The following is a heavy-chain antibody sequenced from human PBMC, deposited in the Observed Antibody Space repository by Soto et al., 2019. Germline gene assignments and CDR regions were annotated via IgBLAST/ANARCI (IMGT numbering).Heavy chain of an antibody. CDR1: GFTFSSYA. D-gene: IGHD1-20*01. V-gene: IGHV3-23*01. Sequence: GGSLRLSCAASGFTFSSYAMSWVRQAPGKGLEWISAISGSGGSTYYADSVKGRFTISRDNSKNTLYLQMNSLRAEDTAVYYCAKDVNWNLSQAYYFDYWGQGTLVTVSS. J-gene: IGHJ4*02. CDR3: AKDVNWNLSQAYYFDY. CDR2: ISGSGGST.